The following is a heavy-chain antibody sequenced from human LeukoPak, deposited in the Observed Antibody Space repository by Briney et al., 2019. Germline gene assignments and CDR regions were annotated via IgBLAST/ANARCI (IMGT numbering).Heavy chain of an antibody. V-gene: IGHV1-8*01. J-gene: IGHJ4*02. CDR1: GYIFTSYD. Sequence: ASVKVSCKASGYIFTSYDINWVRQATGQGLEWMGWMNPNSGNTGYAQKFQGRVTMTRGTSISTAYMELSSLTSEDSAVYYCARGRGSGSGWRRFDYWGQGTLVTVSS. CDR3: ARGRGSGSGWRRFDY. D-gene: IGHD6-19*01. CDR2: MNPNSGNT.